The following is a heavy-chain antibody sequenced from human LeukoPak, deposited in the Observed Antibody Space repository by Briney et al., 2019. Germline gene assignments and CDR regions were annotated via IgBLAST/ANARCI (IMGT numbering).Heavy chain of an antibody. Sequence: GTLRLPCAASGFTFSSYAMHWVRQAPGKGLEWVAVISYDGSNKYYADSVKGRSTISRDNSKNTLYLQMNSLRAEDTAVYYCARDRTTVTTHYYYYYMDVWGKGTTVTVSS. V-gene: IGHV3-30*04. CDR1: GFTFSSYA. J-gene: IGHJ6*03. D-gene: IGHD4-17*01. CDR3: ARDRTTVTTHYYYYYMDV. CDR2: ISYDGSNK.